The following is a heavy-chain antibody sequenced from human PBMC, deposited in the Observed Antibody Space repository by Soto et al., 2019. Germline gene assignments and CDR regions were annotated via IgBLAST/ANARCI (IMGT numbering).Heavy chain of an antibody. CDR1: GGTFSSYA. CDR2: IIPIFDTA. D-gene: IGHD3-22*01. CDR3: ARDRGPSSGYYPYWFDP. J-gene: IGHJ5*02. Sequence: QVQLVQSGAEVKKPGSSVKVSCKASGGTFSSYAITWVRQAPGQGLEWMGEIIPIFDTANYAQKFQGRVTITADKSXSXPYMELSSLRSDDTAVYYCARDRGPSSGYYPYWFDPWGQGTLVTVSS. V-gene: IGHV1-69*14.